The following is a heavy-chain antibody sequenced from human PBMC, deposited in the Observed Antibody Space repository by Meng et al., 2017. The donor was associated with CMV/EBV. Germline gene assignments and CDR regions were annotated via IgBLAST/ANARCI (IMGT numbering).Heavy chain of an antibody. D-gene: IGHD2-21*01. V-gene: IGHV3-33*06. J-gene: IGHJ3*02. CDR1: GFTFSSYG. CDR2: IWYDGSNK. Sequence: GESLKISCAASGFTFSSYGMHWVRQAPGKGLEWVAVIWYDGSNKYYADSVKGRFTISRDNSKSTLYLQMNSLRAEDTAVYYCAKVGHIVDAFDIWGQGTMVTVSS. CDR3: AKVGHIVDAFDI.